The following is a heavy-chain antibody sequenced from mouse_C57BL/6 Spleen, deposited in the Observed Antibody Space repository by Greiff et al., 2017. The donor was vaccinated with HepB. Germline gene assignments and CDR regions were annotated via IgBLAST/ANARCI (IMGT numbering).Heavy chain of an antibody. CDR2: ISDGGSYT. Sequence: EVMLVESGGGLVKPGGSLKLSCAASGFTFSSYAMSWVRQTPEKRLEWVATISDGGSYTYYPDNVKGRFTISRDNAKNNLYLQMSHLKSEDTAMYYCARDPRGAMDYWGQGTSVTVSS. CDR3: ARDPRGAMDY. CDR1: GFTFSSYA. J-gene: IGHJ4*01. V-gene: IGHV5-4*01.